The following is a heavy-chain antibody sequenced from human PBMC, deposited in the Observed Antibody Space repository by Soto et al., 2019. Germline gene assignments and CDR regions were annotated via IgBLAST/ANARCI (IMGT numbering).Heavy chain of an antibody. CDR3: ARDRAYYDFWSGYPTFDY. D-gene: IGHD3-3*01. Sequence: ASVKVSCKASGYTFTSYGISWVRQAPGQGLEWMGWISAYNGNTNYAQKLQGRVTMTTDTSTSTAYMELRSLRSDDTAVYYCARDRAYYDFWSGYPTFDYWGQGTLVTVSS. CDR2: ISAYNGNT. V-gene: IGHV1-18*01. J-gene: IGHJ4*02. CDR1: GYTFTSYG.